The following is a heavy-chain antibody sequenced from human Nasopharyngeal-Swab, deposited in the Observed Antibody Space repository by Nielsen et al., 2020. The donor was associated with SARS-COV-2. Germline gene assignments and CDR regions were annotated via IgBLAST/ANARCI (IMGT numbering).Heavy chain of an antibody. V-gene: IGHV1-2*06. CDR3: AMSIAVAGTGWFDP. D-gene: IGHD6-19*01. CDR2: INPNSGGT. Sequence: VRQAPGQGLEWMGRINPNSGGTNYAQKFQGRVTMTRDTSISTAYMELSRLRSDDTAVYYCAMSIAVAGTGWFDPWGQGTLVTVSS. J-gene: IGHJ5*02.